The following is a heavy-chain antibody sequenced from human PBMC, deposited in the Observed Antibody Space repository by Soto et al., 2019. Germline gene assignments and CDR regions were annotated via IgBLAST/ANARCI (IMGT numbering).Heavy chain of an antibody. D-gene: IGHD2-2*01. Sequence: GESLKISCKGSGYSFTSYWIGWVRQMPGKGLEWMGIIYPGDSDTRYSPSFQGQVTISADKSISTAYLQWSSLKASDTAMYYCARTYCISTSCRPFDYWGQGTLVTVSS. J-gene: IGHJ4*02. CDR3: ARTYCISTSCRPFDY. CDR1: GYSFTSYW. V-gene: IGHV5-51*01. CDR2: IYPGDSDT.